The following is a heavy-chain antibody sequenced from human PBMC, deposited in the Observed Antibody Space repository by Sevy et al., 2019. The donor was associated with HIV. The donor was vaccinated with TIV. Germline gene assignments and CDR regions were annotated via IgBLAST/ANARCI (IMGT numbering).Heavy chain of an antibody. V-gene: IGHV3-7*03. D-gene: IGHD4-17*01. J-gene: IGHJ6*03. CDR2: IKQDGSEK. CDR3: ARVAAGDYYYYYMDV. Sequence: GGSLRLSCAASGFTFNSYWMTWVRQAPGKGLEWVANIKQDGSEKYYADSVKGRFTISRDDAKNSLYLQMNSLRAEDTAVYYCARVAAGDYYYYYMDVWGKGTTVTVSS. CDR1: GFTFNSYW.